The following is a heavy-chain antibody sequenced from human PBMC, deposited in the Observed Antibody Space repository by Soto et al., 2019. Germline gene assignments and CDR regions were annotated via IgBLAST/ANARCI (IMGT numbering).Heavy chain of an antibody. CDR3: ARGWGRWPHEKPGDY. CDR1: EYTFANHD. Sequence: QVQLVQSGAELKEPGASVKVSCTASEYTFANHDINWVRQATGRGLVWMGWMNPNSGNSGFAQKFQDRVTMTRDTSRDTAYMELRNLRSDDTAVYYCARGWGRWPHEKPGDYWGQGTLVTVS. CDR2: MNPNSGNS. J-gene: IGHJ4*02. V-gene: IGHV1-8*01. D-gene: IGHD3-16*01.